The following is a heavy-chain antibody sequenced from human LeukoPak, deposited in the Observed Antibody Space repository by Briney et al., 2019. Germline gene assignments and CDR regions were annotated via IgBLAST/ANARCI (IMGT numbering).Heavy chain of an antibody. Sequence: ASVKVSCKASGYTFTSYGISWVRQAPGQGLEWMGWISAYNGNTNYAQKLQGRVTMTTDTSTSTAYMELRSLRSDDTAVYYCARDPCSSWYGGGDCFDYWGQGTRVTVSS. CDR3: ARDPCSSWYGGGDCFDY. CDR2: ISAYNGNT. V-gene: IGHV1-18*01. J-gene: IGHJ4*02. CDR1: GYTFTSYG. D-gene: IGHD6-13*01.